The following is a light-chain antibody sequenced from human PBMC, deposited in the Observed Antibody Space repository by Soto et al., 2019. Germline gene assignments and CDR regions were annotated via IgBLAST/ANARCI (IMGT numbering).Light chain of an antibody. J-gene: IGLJ2*01. CDR1: SSNIGNNY. CDR2: RNN. V-gene: IGLV1-47*01. Sequence: QPVLTQPPSASGTPGQRVTLSCSGSSSNIGNNYVFWYQQRPGTAPKLLIYRNNQRPSGVPDRFSGSKSGTSASLAISGLRSEDETNYYCTTWADSLSGVVFGGGTKVTVL. CDR3: TTWADSLSGVV.